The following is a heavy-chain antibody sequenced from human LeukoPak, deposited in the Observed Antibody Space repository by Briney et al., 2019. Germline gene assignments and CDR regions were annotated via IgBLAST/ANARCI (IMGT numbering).Heavy chain of an antibody. D-gene: IGHD3-22*01. J-gene: IGHJ4*02. CDR1: GFTFSSYS. Sequence: QPGGSLRLSCAASGFTFSSYSMNWVRQAPGKGLEWVAVISYDGSNKYYADSVKGRFTISRDNSKNTLYLQMNGLRAEDTAMYYCAEEGQGYYDSSGFGYYYDYWGQGTLVTVSS. CDR2: ISYDGSNK. V-gene: IGHV3-30*18. CDR3: AEEGQGYYDSSGFGYYYDY.